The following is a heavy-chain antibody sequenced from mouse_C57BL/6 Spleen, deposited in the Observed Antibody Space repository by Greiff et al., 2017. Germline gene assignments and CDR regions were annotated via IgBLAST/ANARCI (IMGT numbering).Heavy chain of an antibody. CDR2: IHPNSGST. Sequence: VQLQQSGAELVKPGASVKLSCKASGYTFTSYWMHWVKQRPGQGLEWIGMIHPNSGSTNYNEKFKSKATLTVDKSSSTAYMQLSSLTSEDSAVYYCAKVDSSGYGFAYWGQGTLVTVSA. CDR1: GYTFTSYW. D-gene: IGHD3-2*02. CDR3: AKVDSSGYGFAY. V-gene: IGHV1-64*01. J-gene: IGHJ3*01.